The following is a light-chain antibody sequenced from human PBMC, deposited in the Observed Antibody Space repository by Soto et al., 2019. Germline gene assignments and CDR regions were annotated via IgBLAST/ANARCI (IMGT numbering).Light chain of an antibody. CDR2: DAS. V-gene: IGKV3-11*01. J-gene: IGKJ4*01. CDR3: QQANSFPLIT. Sequence: EVVMTQSPATLSLSPGERATLSCRASQSVSSYLAWYQQKPGQAPRLLIYDASNRATGIPARFSGSGSGADFTLTISSLEPEDFATYYCQQANSFPLITFGGGTKVEIK. CDR1: QSVSSY.